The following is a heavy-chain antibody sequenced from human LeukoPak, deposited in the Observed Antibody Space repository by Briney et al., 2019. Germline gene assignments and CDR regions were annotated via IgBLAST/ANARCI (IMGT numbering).Heavy chain of an antibody. CDR2: INPNSGGT. CDR3: ARSRSAAAAYWFDP. CDR1: GYTFTGYY. D-gene: IGHD6-13*01. J-gene: IGHJ5*02. Sequence: ASVKVSCKASGYTFTGYYMHWVRQAPGQGLEWMGRINPNSGGTNYAQQFQGRVTMTRDTSISTAYMELSRLRSDDTAVYYCARSRSAAAAYWFDPGGQGPVVTVSS. V-gene: IGHV1-2*06.